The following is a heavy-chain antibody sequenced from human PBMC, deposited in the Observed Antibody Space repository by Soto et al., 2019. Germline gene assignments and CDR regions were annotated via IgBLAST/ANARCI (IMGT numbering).Heavy chain of an antibody. CDR2: IYYSGST. CDR3: ARGLLDLAAAGTSWFDP. V-gene: IGHV4-59*12. Sequence: LETQSDTWSVAGGTSGSYEWSWIMKKKRKGLEWIGYIYYSGSTNYNPSLKSRVTISVDTSKNQFSLKLSSVTAADTAVYYCARGLLDLAAAGTSWFDPWGQGTLVTAPQ. CDR1: GGTSGSYE. D-gene: IGHD6-13*01. J-gene: IGHJ5*02.